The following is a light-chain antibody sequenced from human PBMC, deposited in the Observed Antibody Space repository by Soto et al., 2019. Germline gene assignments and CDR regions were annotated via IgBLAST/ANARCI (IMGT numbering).Light chain of an antibody. CDR1: QSISSY. J-gene: IGKJ4*01. CDR2: AAS. Sequence: DLQMTQSPSSLSASVGDRVTITCRASQSISSYLNWYQQKPGKAPKLLIYAASSLQSGVPSRFSGSVSGTDFTLTISSLPPEDFATYYCHQSYSTPLTFGGGTKVEIK. CDR3: HQSYSTPLT. V-gene: IGKV1-39*01.